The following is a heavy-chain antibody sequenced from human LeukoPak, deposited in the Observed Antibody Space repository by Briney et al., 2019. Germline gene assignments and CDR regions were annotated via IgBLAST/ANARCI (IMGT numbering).Heavy chain of an antibody. D-gene: IGHD1-26*01. Sequence: ASVKVSSKASGYTFTSYGISWVRQAPGQGLEWMGWISAYNGNTNYAQKLQGRVTMTTDTSTSTAYMELSSLRSDDTAVYYCARDSGSYYYFDYWGQGTLVTVSS. J-gene: IGHJ4*02. CDR1: GYTFTSYG. V-gene: IGHV1-18*01. CDR2: ISAYNGNT. CDR3: ARDSGSYYYFDY.